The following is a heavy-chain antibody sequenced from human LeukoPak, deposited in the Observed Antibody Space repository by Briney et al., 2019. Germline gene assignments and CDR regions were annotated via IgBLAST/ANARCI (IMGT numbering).Heavy chain of an antibody. J-gene: IGHJ4*02. D-gene: IGHD3-3*01. Sequence: PGGSLRLSCAASGFTFSSYSMNWVRQAPGKGLEWVSSISSSSSYIYYADSVKGRFTISRDNAKNSLYLQMNSLRAEDTAVYYCARAGLYDFWSFDYWGQGTLVTVSS. CDR2: ISSSSSYI. CDR1: GFTFSSYS. V-gene: IGHV3-21*01. CDR3: ARAGLYDFWSFDY.